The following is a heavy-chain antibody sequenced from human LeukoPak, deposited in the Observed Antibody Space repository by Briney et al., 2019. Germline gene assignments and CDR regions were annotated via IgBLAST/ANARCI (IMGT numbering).Heavy chain of an antibody. CDR3: ARLRGYYFDY. V-gene: IGHV4-38-2*02. CDR1: GYSISSGYY. D-gene: IGHD3-10*01. J-gene: IGHJ4*02. CDR2: IYHSGST. Sequence: KPSETLSLTCTVSGYSISSGYYWGWIRPPPGKGLEWIGSIYHSGSTYYNPSLKSRVTISVDTSKNQFSLKLSSVTAADTAVYYCARLRGYYFDYWGQGTLVTVSS.